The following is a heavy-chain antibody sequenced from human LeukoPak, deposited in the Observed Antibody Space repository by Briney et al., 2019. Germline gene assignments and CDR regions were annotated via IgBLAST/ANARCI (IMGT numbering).Heavy chain of an antibody. CDR3: AKEMGFCSGGSCYRWLDS. CDR2: ISTSSITK. J-gene: IGHJ5*01. V-gene: IGHV3-48*01. CDR1: GFTFSTYI. D-gene: IGHD2-15*01. Sequence: GGSLRLSCAASGFTFSTYIMSWVRQAPGKGPEWLSYISTSSITKYYADSVKGRFTISRDDAKNSLSLQMNSLRADDTAVYYCAKEMGFCSGGSCYRWLDSWGQGTLVTVSS.